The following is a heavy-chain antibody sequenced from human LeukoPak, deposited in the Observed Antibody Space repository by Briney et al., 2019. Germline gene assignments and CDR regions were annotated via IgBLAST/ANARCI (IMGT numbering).Heavy chain of an antibody. CDR1: GFTFSSDG. D-gene: IGHD3-22*01. CDR3: AKDAYYYDSSGYPAGDAFDI. V-gene: IGHV3-30*02. Sequence: PGRSLRLSCAASGFTFSSDGMHWVRQAPGKGLDWVAFIRYDGSNKYYADSVKGRFTISRDNSKNTPYLQMNSLRAEDTAVYYCAKDAYYYDSSGYPAGDAFDIWGQGTMVTVSS. J-gene: IGHJ3*02. CDR2: IRYDGSNK.